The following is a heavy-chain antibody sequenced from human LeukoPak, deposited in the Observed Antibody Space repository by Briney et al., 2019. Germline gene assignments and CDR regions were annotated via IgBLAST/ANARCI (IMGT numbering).Heavy chain of an antibody. D-gene: IGHD2-2*01. CDR2: IYHSGST. CDR1: GGSISSGGYS. Sequence: SETLSLTCAVSGGSISSGGYSWSWLRQPPGKGLEWIGYIYHSGSTYYHPSLKSRVTISVDRSKNQFSLKLSSVTAADTAVYYCARAGAVVVPDYYGMDVWGQGTTVTVSS. V-gene: IGHV4-30-2*01. CDR3: ARAGAVVVPDYYGMDV. J-gene: IGHJ6*02.